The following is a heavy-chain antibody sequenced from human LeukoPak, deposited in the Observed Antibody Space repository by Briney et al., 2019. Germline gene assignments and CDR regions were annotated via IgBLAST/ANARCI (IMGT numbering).Heavy chain of an antibody. CDR2: ISGYNYNT. V-gene: IGHV1-18*01. D-gene: IGHD3-10*01. CDR1: GYTFTRYG. Sequence: GASVTVSCKASGYTFTRYGISWVRQAPGQGLEWMGWISGYNYNTKYAQKVQDRVTMTTDTSTNTAYMELRSLRADDTAVYYCAREKYHGSGRLQYYYYGMDVWGKGTTVTVSS. J-gene: IGHJ6*04. CDR3: AREKYHGSGRLQYYYYGMDV.